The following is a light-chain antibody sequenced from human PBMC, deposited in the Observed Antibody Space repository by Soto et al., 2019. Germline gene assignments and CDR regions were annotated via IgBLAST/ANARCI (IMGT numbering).Light chain of an antibody. CDR1: QSVTSDY. J-gene: IGKJ1*01. Sequence: ELVLTQSPGTLSLSPGARATLSCRASQSVTSDYLAWYQQKPGQAPRLLIHGASSRATGIPDRFSGSGSGTDFTLTISRLEPEDFAVYYCQQYGSPFGQGTKVVIK. CDR3: QQYGSP. V-gene: IGKV3-20*01. CDR2: GAS.